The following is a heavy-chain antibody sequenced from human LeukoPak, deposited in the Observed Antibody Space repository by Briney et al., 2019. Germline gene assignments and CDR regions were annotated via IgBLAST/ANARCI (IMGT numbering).Heavy chain of an antibody. J-gene: IGHJ4*02. CDR1: GFTFSSYA. Sequence: GSLRLSCAASGFTFSSYAMHWVRQAPGKGLEWVAVISYDGSNKYYADSVKGRFTISRDNAKNSLYLQMNSLRAEDTAVYYCARDVGEGSSWYRGLYWGQGTLVTVSS. CDR2: ISYDGSNK. D-gene: IGHD6-13*01. CDR3: ARDVGEGSSWYRGLY. V-gene: IGHV3-30*04.